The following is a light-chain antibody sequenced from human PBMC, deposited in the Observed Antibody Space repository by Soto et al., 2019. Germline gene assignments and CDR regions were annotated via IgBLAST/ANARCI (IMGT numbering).Light chain of an antibody. CDR3: LQDINYPWT. Sequence: EIVMTQSPDSLAVSLGERATINCKSSQSVLYSSNNKNYLAWYQQKPGQPPKALIYWASIRESGVPDRFSGSGSGTDFTLAISSLQPEDSATYYCLQDINYPWTFGQGTKVDIK. CDR2: WAS. J-gene: IGKJ1*01. V-gene: IGKV4-1*01. CDR1: QSVLYSSNNKNY.